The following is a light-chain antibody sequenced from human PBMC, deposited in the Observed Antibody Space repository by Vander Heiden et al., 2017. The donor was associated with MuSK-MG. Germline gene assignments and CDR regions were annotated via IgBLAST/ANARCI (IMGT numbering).Light chain of an antibody. CDR3: QQYNRFPFT. V-gene: IGKV1-5*03. Sequence: DIQMTQSPSTLSASVGDRITISCRASVDVSKWLAWYQQKPGKAPKVVIYETSTLQSGVPSRFSGSGSGTDFTLTISALQPDDFATYYCQQYNRFPFTFGQGTKL. CDR1: VDVSKW. CDR2: ETS. J-gene: IGKJ2*01.